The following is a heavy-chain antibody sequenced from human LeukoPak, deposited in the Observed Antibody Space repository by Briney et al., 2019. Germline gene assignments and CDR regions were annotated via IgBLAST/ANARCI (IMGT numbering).Heavy chain of an antibody. CDR1: GGSISSYY. V-gene: IGHV4-4*07. CDR2: IYTSGST. Sequence: SETLSLTCTVSGGSISSYYWSWIRQPAGKGLEWLGRIYTSGSTNYNPSLKSRVTMSVDTSKNQFSLKLSSVTAADTAVYYCARAVGYCSSTSCYKGPYYYYYMDVWGKGTTVTVSS. CDR3: ARAVGYCSSTSCYKGPYYYYYMDV. J-gene: IGHJ6*03. D-gene: IGHD2-2*02.